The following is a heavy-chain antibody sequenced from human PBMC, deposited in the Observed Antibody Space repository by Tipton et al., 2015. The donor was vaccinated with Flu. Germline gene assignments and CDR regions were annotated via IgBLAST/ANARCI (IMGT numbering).Heavy chain of an antibody. J-gene: IGHJ4*02. CDR2: IKPDGSET. D-gene: IGHD3-10*01. V-gene: IGHV3-7*04. CDR3: VRAIAASGSF. Sequence: GSLRLSCAASGFTFSTYWMTWIRQAPGKGLEWVAVIKPDGSETHYLGSVKGRFTLSRDNAKNSVSLQMSNLRVEDTAVYYCVRAIAASGSFWGQGTLATVSS. CDR1: GFTFSTYW.